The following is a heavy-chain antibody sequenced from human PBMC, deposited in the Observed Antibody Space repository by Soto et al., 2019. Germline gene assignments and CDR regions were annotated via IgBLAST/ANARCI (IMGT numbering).Heavy chain of an antibody. J-gene: IGHJ6*03. CDR1: SGSISSGDYY. V-gene: IGHV4-30-4*01. D-gene: IGHD5-18*01. CDR3: ARGKQRPGITVREGGYNYGYAMTT. Sequence: LSLTCTVSSGSISSGDYYWSWICQPPGKGLEWIGYIYYSGSTYYNPSLKSRVTISVDTSKNQFSLKLSSVTAADTAVYYCARGKQRPGITVREGGYNYGYAMTTWGKGSAVSVPS. CDR2: IYYSGST.